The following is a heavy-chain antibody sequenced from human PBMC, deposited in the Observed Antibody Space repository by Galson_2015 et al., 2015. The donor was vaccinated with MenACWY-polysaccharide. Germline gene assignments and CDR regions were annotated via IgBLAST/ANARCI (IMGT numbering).Heavy chain of an antibody. CDR1: GGSMRNYY. Sequence: TLSLTCTVSGGSMRNYYWSWIRQPPGKGLEWIGYIYSSGSTNYNPSLKSRVTISVDASKNQFSLNLSSVTAADTAVYYCARGGDGYNNHYSYYGVDVWGRGTTVTVSS. D-gene: IGHD5-24*01. CDR3: ARGGDGYNNHYSYYGVDV. J-gene: IGHJ6*02. V-gene: IGHV4-59*01. CDR2: IYSSGST.